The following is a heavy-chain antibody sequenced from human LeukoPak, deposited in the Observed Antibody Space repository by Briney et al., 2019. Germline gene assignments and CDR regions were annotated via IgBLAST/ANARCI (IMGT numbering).Heavy chain of an antibody. D-gene: IGHD2-2*01. CDR1: GYTFTGYY. CDR3: ARGQAQYQLLEWWFDP. V-gene: IGHV1-2*06. Sequence: ASVKVSCKASGYTFTGYYMHWVRQAPGQGLEWMGRINPNSGGTNYAQKFQGRVTMTRDTSISTAYMELSRLRSDDTAVYYCARGQAQYQLLEWWFDPWGQGTLVTVSS. J-gene: IGHJ5*02. CDR2: INPNSGGT.